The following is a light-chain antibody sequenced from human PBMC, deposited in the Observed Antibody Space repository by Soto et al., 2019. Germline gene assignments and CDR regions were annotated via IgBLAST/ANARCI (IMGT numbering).Light chain of an antibody. J-gene: IGKJ1*01. CDR1: QGIRSD. CDR3: LKYNSSPRT. Sequence: DIQMTQSPSSLSASVGDRVTITCRASQGIRSDLGWYQQKPGKAPKRLIYTASSLQSGVPSRFSGSGSGTEFPITISRLPHEYSANYCRLKYNSSPRTFGQGTKVEIK. CDR2: TAS. V-gene: IGKV1-17*01.